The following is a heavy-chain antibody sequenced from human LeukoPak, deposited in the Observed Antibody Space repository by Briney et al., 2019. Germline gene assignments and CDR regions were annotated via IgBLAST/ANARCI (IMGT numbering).Heavy chain of an antibody. D-gene: IGHD6-13*01. CDR1: GYTFTSYD. CDR2: MNLNSGNT. CDR3: ARGRYSSSWYLAWYFDY. J-gene: IGHJ4*02. V-gene: IGHV1-8*01. Sequence: APVKASCKASGYTFTSYDINWVRQATGHGPEWMGWMNLNSGNTGYAQKFQGRVTMTRNTSISTAYMELISLRYEDTAVYYCARGRYSSSWYLAWYFDYWGQGTLVTVSS.